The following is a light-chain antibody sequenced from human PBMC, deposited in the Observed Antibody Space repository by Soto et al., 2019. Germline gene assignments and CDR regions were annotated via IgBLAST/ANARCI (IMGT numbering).Light chain of an antibody. CDR1: QAVNTR. J-gene: IGKJ1*01. CDR2: LAS. V-gene: IGKV3-11*01. CDR3: HQRQSWPRT. Sequence: EIVLTQSPATLSSFPGDRVTLSCRASQAVNTRLAWYQHRPGQAPRLLIYLASNRAAGVPARFSGSGSWTDFTLTISDVEPEDFAVYYCHQRQSWPRTFGQGTKVDIK.